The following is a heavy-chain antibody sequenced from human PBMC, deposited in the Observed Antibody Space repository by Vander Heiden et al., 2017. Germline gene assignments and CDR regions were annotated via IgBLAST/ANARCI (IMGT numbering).Heavy chain of an antibody. J-gene: IGHJ6*02. CDR2: MNPNSGNT. V-gene: IGHV1-8*01. Sequence: HVQLVQSGAEVKKPGASVKVSCKAPGYTFTRYDIHGVRQATGQGLEWMGWMNPNSGNTGYAQKVQGRVTMTRNTSISTAYMELSSLRSEDTAVYCCARGRNYDFWSGFLYYYGMDVWGQGTTVTVSS. D-gene: IGHD3-3*01. CDR3: ARGRNYDFWSGFLYYYGMDV. CDR1: GYTFTRYD.